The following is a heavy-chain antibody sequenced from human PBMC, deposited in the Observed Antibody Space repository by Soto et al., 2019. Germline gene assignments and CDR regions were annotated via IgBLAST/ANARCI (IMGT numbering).Heavy chain of an antibody. V-gene: IGHV4-34*01. CDR2: INHSGST. Sequence: TMSPPCAAYDGTFIWYYWSWIRPPPGKGLEWIGEINHSGSTNYNPSLKSRVTVSVDTSKNQFSLKLSSVTAADTAVDDGARKNSRSSSKDWFNPWGLKTRISVSS. J-gene: IGHJ5*02. D-gene: IGHD6-6*01. CDR1: DGTFIWYY. CDR3: ARKNSRSSSKDWFNP.